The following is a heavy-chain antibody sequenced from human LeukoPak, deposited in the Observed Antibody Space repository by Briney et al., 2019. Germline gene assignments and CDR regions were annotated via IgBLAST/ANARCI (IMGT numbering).Heavy chain of an antibody. CDR3: ARGTDYGDYGGYYYGMDV. CDR1: GYTLTSYG. V-gene: IGHV1-18*04. Sequence: ASVKVSYKASGYTLTSYGISWVRQAPGQGLEWMGWISAYNGNTNYAQKLQGRVTMTTDTSTSTAYMELRSLRSDDTAVYYCARGTDYGDYGGYYYGMDVWGKGTTVTVSS. J-gene: IGHJ6*04. D-gene: IGHD4-17*01. CDR2: ISAYNGNT.